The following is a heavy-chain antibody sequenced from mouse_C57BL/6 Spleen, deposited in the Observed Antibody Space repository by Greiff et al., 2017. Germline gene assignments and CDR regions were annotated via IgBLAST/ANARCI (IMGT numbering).Heavy chain of an antibody. D-gene: IGHD2-4*01. J-gene: IGHJ4*01. CDR2: IYPGSGST. CDR1: GYTFTSYW. Sequence: QVQLKQSGAELVKPGASVKMSCKASGYTFTSYWITWVKQRPGQGLEWIGDIYPGSGSTNYNEKFKGKATLTVDTSSSTAYMQLSSLTSEDSAVYYCARRGLRRLEYAMDYWGQGTSVTVSS. CDR3: ARRGLRRLEYAMDY. V-gene: IGHV1-55*01.